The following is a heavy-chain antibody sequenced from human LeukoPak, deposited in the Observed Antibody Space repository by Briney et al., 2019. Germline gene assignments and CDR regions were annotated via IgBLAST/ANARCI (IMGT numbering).Heavy chain of an antibody. CDR1: GFTFDDYA. D-gene: IGHD3-10*01. V-gene: IGHV3-9*01. CDR3: AKGIWFGELLGPFDY. CDR2: ISWNSGSI. Sequence: GGSLRLSCAASGFTFDDYAMPWVRQAPGKGLEWVSGISWNSGSIGYADSVKGRFTISRDNAKNSLYLQMNSLRAEDTALYYCAKGIWFGELLGPFDYWGQGTLVTVSS. J-gene: IGHJ4*02.